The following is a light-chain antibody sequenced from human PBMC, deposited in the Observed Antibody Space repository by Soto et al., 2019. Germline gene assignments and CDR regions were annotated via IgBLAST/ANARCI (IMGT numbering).Light chain of an antibody. CDR1: QSIITD. CDR2: GSS. Sequence: EIVMTQSPATLSASPGERVTLSCRASQSIITDLDWYHQKPGQAPSLLIYGSSTWPSGIPSRFSGSGSGTDFTLTISSLQPEDFATYYCQQSFTSPWTFGQGTQVDIK. V-gene: IGKV3-15*01. J-gene: IGKJ1*01. CDR3: QQSFTSPWT.